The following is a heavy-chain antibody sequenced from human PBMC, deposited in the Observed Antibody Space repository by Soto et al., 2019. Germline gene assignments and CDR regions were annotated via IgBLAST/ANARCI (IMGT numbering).Heavy chain of an antibody. CDR3: ARGLRTYGSGSRGNWFDP. D-gene: IGHD3-10*01. J-gene: IGHJ5*02. CDR2: INHSGST. Sequence: QVQLQQWGAGLLKPSETLSLTCAVYGGSFSGYYWSWIRQPPGKGLEWIGEINHSGSTNYNQSLKSRVNISVDTSQNQFSLKLSSVTAADTAVYYCARGLRTYGSGSRGNWFDPWGQGPLVTVSS. CDR1: GGSFSGYY. V-gene: IGHV4-34*01.